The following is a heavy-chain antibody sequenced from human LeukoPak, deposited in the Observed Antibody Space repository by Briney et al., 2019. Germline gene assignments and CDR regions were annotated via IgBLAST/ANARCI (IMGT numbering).Heavy chain of an antibody. CDR3: ARERITMVRGVIIRPFDY. V-gene: IGHV4-39*07. CDR1: GGSISSSSFY. J-gene: IGHJ4*02. CDR2: MYYSGST. Sequence: PSETLSLTCTVSGGSISSSSFYWGWIRQPPGTGLEWIGSMYYSGSTYYNPSLKSRVTISVDTSKNQLSLKMSSVTAADTAVYYCARERITMVRGVIIRPFDYWGQGTLVTVSS. D-gene: IGHD3-10*01.